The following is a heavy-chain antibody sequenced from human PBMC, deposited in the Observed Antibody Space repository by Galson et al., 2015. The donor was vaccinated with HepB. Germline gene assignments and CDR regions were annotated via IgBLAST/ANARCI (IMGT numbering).Heavy chain of an antibody. V-gene: IGHV1-2*02. CDR1: GYNFTGHY. Sequence: SVKVSCKASGYNFTGHYIHWVRQAPGHGLEWMGWINPSTGSTSYAQKFQGRVTMTRDTSTTTAYMEMSSLRSDDTAVYYCASDPTTRGGAGWPENWFDPWGQGTQVTVSS. CDR3: ASDPTTRGGAGWPENWFDP. J-gene: IGHJ5*02. D-gene: IGHD6-19*01. CDR2: INPSTGST.